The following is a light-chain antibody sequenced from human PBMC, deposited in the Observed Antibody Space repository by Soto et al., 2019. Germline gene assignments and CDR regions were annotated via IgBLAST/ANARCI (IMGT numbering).Light chain of an antibody. CDR1: QSISSSY. CDR3: QQYGSSPT. Sequence: EIMLPRSPGTQPLCTGERAPLSSRACQSISSSYLGWYQQKPGQGPRLLIYGASSRATGIPDRFSGSGSGTDFTLRISRLEPEDSAVYYCQQYGSSPTFGGGTKV. J-gene: IGKJ4*01. V-gene: IGKV3-20*01. CDR2: GAS.